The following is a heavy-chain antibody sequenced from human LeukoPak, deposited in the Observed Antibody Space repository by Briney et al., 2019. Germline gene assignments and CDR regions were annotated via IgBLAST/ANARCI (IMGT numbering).Heavy chain of an antibody. Sequence: GASVKVSCKASGYTFTSYDINWVRQATGQGLEWMGWMNPNSGNTGYAQKFQGRVTITTDESTSTAYMELSSLRSGDTAVYYCARGITIFGVVISDYYYYYMDVWGKGTTVTVSS. J-gene: IGHJ6*03. D-gene: IGHD3-3*01. CDR1: GYTFTSYD. V-gene: IGHV1-8*03. CDR3: ARGITIFGVVISDYYYYYMDV. CDR2: MNPNSGNT.